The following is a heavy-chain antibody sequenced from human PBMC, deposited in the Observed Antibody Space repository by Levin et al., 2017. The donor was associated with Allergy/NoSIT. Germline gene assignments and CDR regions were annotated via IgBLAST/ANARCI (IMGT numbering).Heavy chain of an antibody. CDR1: SGSINSNFY. V-gene: IGHV4-39*01. Sequence: SETLSLTCTVSSGSINSNFYWGWLRQPPGKGLEWIAGVSYSSSTYYNPSFKGRVTISVDTSKNQFSLKLTFLTAADTAIYYSARLLYRHNYYYYYYMDVWGRGTAVTVSS. CDR3: ARLLYRHNYYYYYYMDV. J-gene: IGHJ6*03. D-gene: IGHD4-11*01. CDR2: VSYSSST.